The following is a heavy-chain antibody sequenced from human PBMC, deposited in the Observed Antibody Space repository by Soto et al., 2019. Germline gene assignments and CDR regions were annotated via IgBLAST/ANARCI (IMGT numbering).Heavy chain of an antibody. D-gene: IGHD6-13*01. CDR3: ARGQGAAAGHSNFDY. CDR2: IYDSGNT. J-gene: IGHJ4*02. CDR1: GGYISGTTYS. V-gene: IGHV4-30-2*01. Sequence: SETLSLTCAVSGGYISGTTYSWSWIRQPPGKGLEWIGYIYDSGNTYYNPSLKSQFSISVDRSKSQFSLKLSSVTAADTAVYYCARGQGAAAGHSNFDYWGQGALVTVSS.